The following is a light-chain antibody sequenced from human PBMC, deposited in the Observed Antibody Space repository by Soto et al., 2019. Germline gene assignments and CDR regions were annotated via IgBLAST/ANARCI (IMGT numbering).Light chain of an antibody. CDR3: QTWGADVPYV. CDR1: SGHSSYA. Sequence: QSVLTQSPSASASLGASVKLTCILSSGHSSYAIAWHQQQPEKGPRYLMKVNSDGSHTKGDGIPDRFSGSSSGAERYLTISSLQSEDEADYYCQTWGADVPYVFGTGTKLTVL. CDR2: VNSDGSH. J-gene: IGLJ1*01. V-gene: IGLV4-69*01.